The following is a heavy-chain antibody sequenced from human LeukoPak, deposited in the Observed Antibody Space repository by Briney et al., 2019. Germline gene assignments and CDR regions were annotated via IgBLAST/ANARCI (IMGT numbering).Heavy chain of an antibody. CDR1: GFTFSGSA. Sequence: GGSLRLSCAASGFTFSGSAMHWVRQASGKGLEWVGRIRSQANSYATAYAASVKGRFTISRDDSKNTAYLEMNSLKTEDTAIYYCHNKGIVGDTQPFDCWGQGTLVTVSS. V-gene: IGHV3-73*01. CDR3: HNKGIVGDTQPFDC. D-gene: IGHD1-26*01. J-gene: IGHJ4*02. CDR2: IRSQANSYAT.